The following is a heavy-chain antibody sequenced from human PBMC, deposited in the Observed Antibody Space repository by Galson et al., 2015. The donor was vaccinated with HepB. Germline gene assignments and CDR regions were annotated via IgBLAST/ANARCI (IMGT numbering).Heavy chain of an antibody. J-gene: IGHJ3*02. CDR3: ARVSGSGWDDAFDI. CDR2: ITSGSSYT. V-gene: IGHV3-11*06. D-gene: IGHD6-19*01. Sequence: SLRLSCAASGFTFSDFYMSWIRQAPGQGLEWLSYITSGSSYTNYADSVRGRFTIFRDNAKNSLYLQMNSLRAEDTAVYYCARVSGSGWDDAFDIWGQGTMVTVSS. CDR1: GFTFSDFY.